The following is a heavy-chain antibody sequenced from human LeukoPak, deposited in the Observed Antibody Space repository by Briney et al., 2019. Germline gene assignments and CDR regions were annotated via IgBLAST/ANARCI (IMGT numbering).Heavy chain of an antibody. Sequence: GASVKVSCKASGYTLASYGISWVRQAPGQGLEWVGWISAYNDNTKYAQNLQGRVTMTTDTSTSTAYMELRSLTSDDTALYYCARDTARITTPGGPDYWGQGTLVTVSS. J-gene: IGHJ4*02. V-gene: IGHV1-18*01. D-gene: IGHD6-13*01. CDR3: ARDTARITTPGGPDY. CDR1: GYTLASYG. CDR2: ISAYNDNT.